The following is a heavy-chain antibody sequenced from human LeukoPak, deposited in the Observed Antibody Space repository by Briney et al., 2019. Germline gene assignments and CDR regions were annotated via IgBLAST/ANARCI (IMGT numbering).Heavy chain of an antibody. D-gene: IGHD3-16*01. CDR3: ARDTFGSFDY. CDR1: GFTFSYYY. Sequence: GGSLRLSCATSGFTFSYYYMSWIRQAPGKGLEWVAVVSHDESQKYYADSVKGRFTISRDNSRNTLYLQMNSLRAEDTAVYYCARDTFGSFDYWGQGTLVTVSS. J-gene: IGHJ4*02. CDR2: VSHDESQK. V-gene: IGHV3-30*03.